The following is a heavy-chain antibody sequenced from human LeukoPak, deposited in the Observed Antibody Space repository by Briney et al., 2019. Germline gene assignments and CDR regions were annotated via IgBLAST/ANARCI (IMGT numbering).Heavy chain of an antibody. D-gene: IGHD5-12*01. CDR3: ARSRGYSGYV. CDR2: ISYDGSNK. Sequence: GGSLRLSCAASGFTFSSYAMHWVRQAPGKGLEWVAVISYDGSNKYYADSVKGRFTISRDNSKNTLYLQMNSLRAEDTAVYYCARSRGYSGYVWGQGTLVTVSS. CDR1: GFTFSSYA. V-gene: IGHV3-30-3*01. J-gene: IGHJ4*02.